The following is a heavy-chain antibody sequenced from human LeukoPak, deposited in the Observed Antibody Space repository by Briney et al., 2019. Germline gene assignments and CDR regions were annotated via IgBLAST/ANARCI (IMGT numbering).Heavy chain of an antibody. CDR1: GFTFSSYA. V-gene: IGHV3-23*01. D-gene: IGHD5-12*01. CDR3: AKDWGYSGYDENDAFDI. J-gene: IGHJ3*02. Sequence: GGSLRLSCAASGFTFSSYAMSWVRQAPGKGLEWVSIISGSGGNTYYADSVKGRFTISRDNSKNTLYLQMNSLRAEDTAVYYCAKDWGYSGYDENDAFDIWGQGTMVTVSS. CDR2: ISGSGGNT.